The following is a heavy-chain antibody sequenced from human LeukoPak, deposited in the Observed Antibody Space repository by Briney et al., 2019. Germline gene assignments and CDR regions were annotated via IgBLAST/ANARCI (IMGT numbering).Heavy chain of an antibody. J-gene: IGHJ4*02. CDR1: GFTFSSYW. D-gene: IGHD4-23*01. CDR3: ARGRPHGNDY. CDR2: IASDGSST. V-gene: IGHV3-74*01. Sequence: GGSLRLSCAASGFTFSSYWMSWVSQAPGKGLVWVSRIASDGSSTTYADSVKGRFSISRDNAKNTLYLQMNSLRVEDTAVYYCARGRPHGNDYWGQGTLVTVSS.